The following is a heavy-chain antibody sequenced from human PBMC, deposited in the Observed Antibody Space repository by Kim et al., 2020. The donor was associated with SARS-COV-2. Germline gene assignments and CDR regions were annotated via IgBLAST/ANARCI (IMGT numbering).Heavy chain of an antibody. Sequence: SETLSLTCAVYGGSFSGYYWSWIRQPPGKGLEWIGEINHSGSTNYNPSLKSRVTISVDTSKNQFSLKLSSVTAADTAVYYCARGRRSIVGATMGDYWGQGTLVTVSS. CDR2: INHSGST. D-gene: IGHD1-26*01. J-gene: IGHJ4*02. CDR3: ARGRRSIVGATMGDY. CDR1: GGSFSGYY. V-gene: IGHV4-34*01.